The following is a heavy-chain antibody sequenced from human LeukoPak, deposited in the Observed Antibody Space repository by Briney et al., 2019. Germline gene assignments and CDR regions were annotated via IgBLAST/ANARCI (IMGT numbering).Heavy chain of an antibody. V-gene: IGHV1-46*01. CDR3: ARGVHKFYYDRSGYQPYAFDI. D-gene: IGHD3-22*01. J-gene: IGHJ3*02. CDR1: GYTFTSYY. Sequence: ASVKVSCKASGYTFTSYYLYWVRQAPGQGLEWMGLINPSGGSTRYAQKFQGGVTMTRDTSTSTVYMELSSLRSEDTAVYYCARGVHKFYYDRSGYQPYAFDIWGQGTMVTISS. CDR2: INPSGGST.